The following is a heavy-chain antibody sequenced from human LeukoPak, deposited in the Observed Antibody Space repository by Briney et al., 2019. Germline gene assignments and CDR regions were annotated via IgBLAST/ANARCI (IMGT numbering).Heavy chain of an antibody. D-gene: IGHD3-10*01. CDR3: ARRRRWFGERYYFDY. CDR2: IYYSENT. Sequence: SETLSLTCTVSGGYISSYYWSWIRQPPGKGLEWIGHIYYSENTKYNPSLKSRVTISGDTSKNQFSLKLSSVTAADTAVYYCARRRRWFGERYYFDYWGQGTLVTVSS. V-gene: IGHV4-59*01. CDR1: GGYISSYY. J-gene: IGHJ4*02.